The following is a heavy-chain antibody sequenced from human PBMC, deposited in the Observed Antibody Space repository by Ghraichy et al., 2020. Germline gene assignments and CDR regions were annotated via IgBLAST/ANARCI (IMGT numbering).Heavy chain of an antibody. V-gene: IGHV1-69*13. CDR2: IIPIFGTA. CDR3: ARVQAYCGGDCPSGVFDY. CDR1: GGTFSSYA. Sequence: SVKVSCKASGGTFSSYAISWVRQAPGQGLEWMGGIIPIFGTANYAQKFQGRVTITADESTSTAYMELSSLRSEDTAVYYCARVQAYCGGDCPSGVFDYWGQGTLVTVSS. J-gene: IGHJ4*02. D-gene: IGHD2-21*02.